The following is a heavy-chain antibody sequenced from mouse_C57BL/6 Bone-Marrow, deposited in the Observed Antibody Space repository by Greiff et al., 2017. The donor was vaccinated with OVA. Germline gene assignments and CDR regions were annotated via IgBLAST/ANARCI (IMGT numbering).Heavy chain of an antibody. V-gene: IGHV5-4*01. CDR3: ARDGATEYFDV. J-gene: IGHJ1*03. CDR1: GFTFSSYA. D-gene: IGHD3-1*01. Sequence: DVQLVESGGGLVKPGGSLKLSCAASGFTFSSYAMSWVRQTPEKRLEWVATISDGGSYTYYPDNVKGRFTISRDNAKNNLYLQMSHLKSEDTAMYYGARDGATEYFDVWGTGTTVTVSS. CDR2: ISDGGSYT.